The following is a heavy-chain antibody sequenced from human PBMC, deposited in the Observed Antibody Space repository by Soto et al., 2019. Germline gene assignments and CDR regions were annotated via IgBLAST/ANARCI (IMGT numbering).Heavy chain of an antibody. D-gene: IGHD3-3*02. CDR3: AKHLKGGRLQSPFDL. J-gene: IGHJ4*02. CDR1: GIDFSSYI. CDR2: ISDIST. V-gene: IGHV3-23*01. Sequence: DVQLLESGGGLVQPGGSLSLSCAASGIDFSSYIMNWVRQAPGKGLEWVSGISDISTCYAASVKGRFTISTDNAKSTLFLQMKRLRAEDTAVYYCAKHLKGGRLQSPFDLWGQGTLVTVSS.